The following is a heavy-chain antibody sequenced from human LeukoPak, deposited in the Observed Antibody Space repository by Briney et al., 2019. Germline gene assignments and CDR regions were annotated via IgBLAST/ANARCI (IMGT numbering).Heavy chain of an antibody. J-gene: IGHJ4*02. CDR3: AREEIAVAGSGGPFDY. Sequence: GGSLRLSCAASGFTFSSYAMSWVRQAPGKGLEWVSAISGSGGSTYYADSVKGRFTISRDNSKNTLYLQMNSLRAEDTAVYYCAREEIAVAGSGGPFDYWGQGTLVTVSS. CDR1: GFTFSSYA. CDR2: ISGSGGST. V-gene: IGHV3-23*01. D-gene: IGHD6-19*01.